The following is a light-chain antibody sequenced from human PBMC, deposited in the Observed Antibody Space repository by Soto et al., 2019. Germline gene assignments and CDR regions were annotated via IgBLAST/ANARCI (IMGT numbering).Light chain of an antibody. CDR2: DAS. Sequence: DIQMTQSPSTLSASVGDRVTITCRASQSILTWLAWYQQKPGKAPKLLIYDASNLQSGVPSRFSGSGSGTEFTLTISSLQPDDFATYYCQQYNSYSGTFGQGTKVDIK. CDR3: QQYNSYSGT. V-gene: IGKV1-5*01. CDR1: QSILTW. J-gene: IGKJ1*01.